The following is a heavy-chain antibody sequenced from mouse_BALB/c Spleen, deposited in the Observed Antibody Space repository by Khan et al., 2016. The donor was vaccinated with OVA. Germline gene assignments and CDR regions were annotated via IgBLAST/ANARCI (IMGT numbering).Heavy chain of an antibody. J-gene: IGHJ3*01. CDR3: ASYLTGSFDY. D-gene: IGHD4-1*01. CDR2: ISSGGDYP. V-gene: IGHV5-6*01. Sequence: EVQLVESGGDLVKPGGSLKLSCAASGFTFSSYSMSWVRQTPDKRLEWVASISSGGDYPSFPDSLKGRFTISRDNADNALYLQMSSLRSEDTAMYFGASYLTGSFDYWGQGTLVTVSA. CDR1: GFTFSSYS.